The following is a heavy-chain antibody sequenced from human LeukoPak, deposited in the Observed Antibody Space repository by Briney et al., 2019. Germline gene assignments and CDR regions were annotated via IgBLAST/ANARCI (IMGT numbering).Heavy chain of an antibody. Sequence: GGSLRLSCAASGLTFSSYSMNWVRQAPGKGLEWVSSISSSSSSIYYADSVKGRFTISRDNAKNSLYLQMNSLRAEDTAVYYCARKGTTMGSFDSWGQGTLVTVSS. J-gene: IGHJ4*02. CDR2: ISSSSSSI. D-gene: IGHD4-11*01. CDR1: GLTFSSYS. CDR3: ARKGTTMGSFDS. V-gene: IGHV3-21*01.